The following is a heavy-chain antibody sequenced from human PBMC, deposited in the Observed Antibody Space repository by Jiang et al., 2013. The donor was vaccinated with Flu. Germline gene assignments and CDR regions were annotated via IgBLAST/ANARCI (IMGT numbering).Heavy chain of an antibody. CDR1: GFTFSSYS. CDR3: ARALMVFDY. V-gene: IGHV3-21*01. Sequence: QLVESGGGLVXRGGSLRVSCAASGFTFSSYSMNWVRQAPGKGLEWVSSISSSSSYIYYADSVKGRFTISRDNAKNSLYLQMNSLRAEDTAVYYCARALMVFDYWGQGTLVTVSS. D-gene: IGHD2-8*01. CDR2: ISSSSSYI. J-gene: IGHJ4*02.